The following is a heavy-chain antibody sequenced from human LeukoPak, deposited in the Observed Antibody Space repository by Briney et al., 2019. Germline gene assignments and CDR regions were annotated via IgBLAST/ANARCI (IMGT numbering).Heavy chain of an antibody. CDR3: ARDARSIAAAGTKGRYFDY. CDR1: GFTFSSYA. J-gene: IGHJ4*02. D-gene: IGHD6-13*01. V-gene: IGHV3-30-3*01. Sequence: PGRSLRLSCAASGFTFSSYAMHWVRQAPGKGLEWVAVISYDGSNKYYADSVKGRFTISRDNSKNTLYLQTNSLRAEDTAVYYCARDARSIAAAGTKGRYFDYWGQGTLVTVSS. CDR2: ISYDGSNK.